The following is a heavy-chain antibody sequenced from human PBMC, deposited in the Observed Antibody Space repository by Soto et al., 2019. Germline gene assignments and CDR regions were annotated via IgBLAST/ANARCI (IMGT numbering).Heavy chain of an antibody. V-gene: IGHV1-18*03. Sequence: ASVKVSCKAFGYTFNTYPLTWVRQAPGQGLEWMEWISAYNGNTNYTQRLQGRVTMTTDTSTSTAYMELRSLRSDDMAVYYCARGAYRGYDFDYWGQGTLVTVSS. D-gene: IGHD5-12*01. CDR3: ARGAYRGYDFDY. CDR2: ISAYNGNT. CDR1: GYTFNTYP. J-gene: IGHJ4*02.